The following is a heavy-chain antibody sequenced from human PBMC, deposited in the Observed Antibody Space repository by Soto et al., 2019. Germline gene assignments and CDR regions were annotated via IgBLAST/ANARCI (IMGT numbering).Heavy chain of an antibody. CDR2: IYYSGST. J-gene: IGHJ4*02. V-gene: IGHV4-59*01. CDR3: ARDSGSYYYY. Sequence: QVQLQESGPGLVKPSETLSLTCTVSGGSISSYYWSWIRQPPGKGLEWIGYIYYSGSTNYNPSLKSRVTISVDTSKNQFSLKLSSVTAADTAVYYCARDSGSYYYYWGQGTLDTVSS. CDR1: GGSISSYY. D-gene: IGHD1-26*01.